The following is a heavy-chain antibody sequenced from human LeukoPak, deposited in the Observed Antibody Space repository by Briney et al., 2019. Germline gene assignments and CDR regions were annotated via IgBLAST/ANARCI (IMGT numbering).Heavy chain of an antibody. CDR3: ARYYYGSGHDY. J-gene: IGHJ4*02. CDR2: IYHSGST. D-gene: IGHD3-10*01. Sequence: PSETLSLTCTVSGGSISSGGYYWSWIRQPPGKGLEWIGYIYHSGSTYYNPSLKSRVTISVDRSKNQFSLKLSSVIAADTAVYYCARYYYGSGHDYWGQGALVTVSS. V-gene: IGHV4-30-2*02. CDR1: GGSISSGGYY.